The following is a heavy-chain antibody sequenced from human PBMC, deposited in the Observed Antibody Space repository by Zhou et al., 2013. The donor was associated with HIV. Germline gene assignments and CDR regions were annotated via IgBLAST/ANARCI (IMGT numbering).Heavy chain of an antibody. J-gene: IGHJ3*02. Sequence: QVQLVQSGAEVKKPGSSVKVSCKASGGTFSSYAISWVRQAPGQGLEWMGRIIPIFGTANYAQKFQGRVTITADESTSTAYMELSSLRSEDTAVYYCARGDDSSGYYYANDAFDIWGQGTMVTVSS. D-gene: IGHD3-22*01. CDR1: GGTFSSYA. CDR2: IIPIFGTA. CDR3: ARGDDSSGYYYANDAFDI. V-gene: IGHV1-69*13.